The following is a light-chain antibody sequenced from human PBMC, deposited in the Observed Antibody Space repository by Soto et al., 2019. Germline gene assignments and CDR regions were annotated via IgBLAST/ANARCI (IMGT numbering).Light chain of an antibody. CDR1: SSDVRIYNH. J-gene: IGLJ1*01. V-gene: IGLV2-14*01. CDR3: SSFTSNYADV. CDR2: EVD. Sequence: QSALTPPASVSGSPGQSIAISCIGRSSDVRIYNHVTWYQQHPGKAPELMIYEVDSRPSGVPNRFSGSKSGNTASLTNSRLQADDGADYFCSSFTSNYADVYRSGTKVTVL.